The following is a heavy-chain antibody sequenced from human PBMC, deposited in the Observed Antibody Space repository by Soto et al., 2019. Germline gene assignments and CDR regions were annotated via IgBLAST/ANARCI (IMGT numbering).Heavy chain of an antibody. V-gene: IGHV4-30-4*01. CDR1: GGSISSGGYY. Sequence: PSETLSLTCTVSGGSISSGGYYWSWIRQPPGKGLEWIGYIYYSGSTYYNPSLKSRVTISVDTSKSQFSLKLSSVTAADTAVYYCARVHCSGGSCHNYYYYCGMDVWGQGTTVTVYS. CDR2: IYYSGST. CDR3: ARVHCSGGSCHNYYYYCGMDV. D-gene: IGHD2-15*01. J-gene: IGHJ6*02.